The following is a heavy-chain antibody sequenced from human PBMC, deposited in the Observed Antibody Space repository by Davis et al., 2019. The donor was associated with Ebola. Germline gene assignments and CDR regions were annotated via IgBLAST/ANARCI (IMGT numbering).Heavy chain of an antibody. J-gene: IGHJ6*01. Sequence: GESLKISCVASGFTFSNAWMAWVRQAPGKGLEWVGRIKTNGDGGTVAYAAPVKGRFTISRDDAEQTLYLEMNSLKTEDTATYYCTTDPGMMITFGGVVNRYGMDVWGQGATVTVAS. D-gene: IGHD3-16*01. CDR2: IKTNGDGGTV. CDR1: GFTFSNAW. CDR3: TTDPGMMITFGGVVNRYGMDV. V-gene: IGHV3-15*01.